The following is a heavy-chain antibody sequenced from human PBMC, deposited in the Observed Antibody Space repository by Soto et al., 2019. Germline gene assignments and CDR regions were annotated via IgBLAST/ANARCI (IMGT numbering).Heavy chain of an antibody. D-gene: IGHD6-19*01. CDR2: ISAYNGNT. J-gene: IGHJ3*02. CDR3: ARDAPKQWLVLDAFDI. Sequence: QVQLVQSGAEVKKPGTSVKVSCKASGYTFTSYGISWVRQAPGQGLEWMGWISAYNGNTNYAQKLQGRVTMTTDTSTSTAYMELRSLRSDDTAVYYCARDAPKQWLVLDAFDIWGQGTMVTVSS. V-gene: IGHV1-18*01. CDR1: GYTFTSYG.